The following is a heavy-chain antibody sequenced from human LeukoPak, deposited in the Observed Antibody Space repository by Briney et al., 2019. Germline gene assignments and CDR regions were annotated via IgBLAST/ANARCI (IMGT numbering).Heavy chain of an antibody. V-gene: IGHV1-69*05. Sequence: SVKVSCKASGGTFSSYAISWVRQAPGQGLEWMGGIIPIFGTANYAQKFQGRVTITRNTSINTAYMELTSLTSEDTAVYYCAKMTVSGRDNWFDPWGQGTLVTVSS. CDR3: AKMTVSGRDNWFDP. J-gene: IGHJ5*02. CDR2: IIPIFGTA. CDR1: GGTFSSYA. D-gene: IGHD6-19*01.